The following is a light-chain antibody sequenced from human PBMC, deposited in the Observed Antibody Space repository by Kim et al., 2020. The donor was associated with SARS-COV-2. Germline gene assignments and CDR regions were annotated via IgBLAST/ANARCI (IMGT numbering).Light chain of an antibody. Sequence: QSALTQPPSASGSPGQSVTISCTGTSSDVGGYNYVSWYQQHPGKAPKLMIYEVSKRPSGVPDRFSGSKSGNMASLTVSGLQAEDEADYYCSSYAGSSGLVFGGGTQLTVL. V-gene: IGLV2-8*01. J-gene: IGLJ2*01. CDR1: SSDVGGYNY. CDR2: EVS. CDR3: SSYAGSSGLV.